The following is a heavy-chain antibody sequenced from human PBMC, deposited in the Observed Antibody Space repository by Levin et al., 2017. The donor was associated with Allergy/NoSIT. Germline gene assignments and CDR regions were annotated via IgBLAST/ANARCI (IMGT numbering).Heavy chain of an antibody. CDR2: ISVHNGNI. Sequence: GESLKISCRASGYTFSNYGISWLRQAPGQGLEWMGWISVHNGNIDYAQNLQGRVTLTADTSTSSASMELRTLRSDDTAVYYFARYCSSSRCYIPRYMDVWGQGTTVTVSS. CDR1: GYTFSNYG. CDR3: ARYCSSSRCYIPRYMDV. D-gene: IGHD2-2*02. V-gene: IGHV1-18*01. J-gene: IGHJ6*02.